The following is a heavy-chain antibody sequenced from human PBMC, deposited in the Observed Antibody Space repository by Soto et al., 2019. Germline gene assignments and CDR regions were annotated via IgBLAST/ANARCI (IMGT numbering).Heavy chain of an antibody. V-gene: IGHV1-46*01. CDR1: GYIFINYY. J-gene: IGHJ5*02. CDR3: ATAFWSGYYSWFDP. Sequence: GASVKVSCKASGYIFINYYIHWVRQAPGQGLEWIGIINPNGGSTNYAQKFRGRVTLARDTSTGTAYMDLSSLRSEDTAVYYCATAFWSGYYSWFDPWGQGTLVTVSS. D-gene: IGHD3-3*01. CDR2: INPNGGST.